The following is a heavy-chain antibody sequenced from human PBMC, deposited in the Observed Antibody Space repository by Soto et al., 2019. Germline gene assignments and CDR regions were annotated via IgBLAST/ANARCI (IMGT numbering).Heavy chain of an antibody. V-gene: IGHV4-61*03. J-gene: IGHJ6*02. CDR2: ISNTGNT. CDR3: ARVLKGSDSYGFLDYYGMDV. CDR1: RGSGRSDNYY. D-gene: IGHD5-18*01. Sequence: PSETLSLTCAVSRGSGRSDNYYWSWIRQTPGKGLEWLGFISNTGNTKYNPSLKSRVTISLDTSKNHFSLRLTSVTAADTAVYYCARVLKGSDSYGFLDYYGMDVWGQGTTVTVSS.